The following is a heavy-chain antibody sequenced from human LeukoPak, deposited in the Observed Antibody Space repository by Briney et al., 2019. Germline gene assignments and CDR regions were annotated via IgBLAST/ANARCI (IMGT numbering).Heavy chain of an antibody. J-gene: IGHJ6*03. CDR1: GFNFRSYW. V-gene: IGHV3-23*01. Sequence: GGSLRLSCAASGFNFRSYWMSWVRQAPGKGLEWVSAISGSGGSTYYADSVKGRFTISRDNAKNSLYLQMNSLRAEDTAVYYCAREGYYDFWSGYYPTYYYYYYMDVWGKGTTVTVSS. CDR2: ISGSGGST. CDR3: AREGYYDFWSGYYPTYYYYYYMDV. D-gene: IGHD3-3*01.